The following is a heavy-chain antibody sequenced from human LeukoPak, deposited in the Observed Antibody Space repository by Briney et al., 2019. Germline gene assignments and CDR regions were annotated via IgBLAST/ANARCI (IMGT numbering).Heavy chain of an antibody. V-gene: IGHV3-30*03. D-gene: IGHD5-24*01. CDR1: GFTFSSYG. CDR2: ISYDGSER. CDR3: ARRGVDGALDY. J-gene: IGHJ4*02. Sequence: GGSLRLSCAASGFTFSSYGMHWVRQAPGKGLEWVTVISYDGSERYYADFVKGRFTISRDNSRNTLYLQMNSLRAEDTAVYYCARRGVDGALDYWGQGTLVTVSS.